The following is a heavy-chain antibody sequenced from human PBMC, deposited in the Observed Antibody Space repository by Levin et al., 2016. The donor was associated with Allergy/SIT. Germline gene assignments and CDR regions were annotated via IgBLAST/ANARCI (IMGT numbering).Heavy chain of an antibody. D-gene: IGHD6-13*01. CDR3: ARDYSIGWFFFDH. J-gene: IGHJ4*02. CDR2: IYSGGIT. V-gene: IGHV3-66*01. Sequence: WIRQPPRKGLEWVSVIYSGGITYYADSVKGRFTISRDNSKNTLYLHLNTLRAEDTAVYYCARDYSIGWFFFDHWGQGTLVTVSS.